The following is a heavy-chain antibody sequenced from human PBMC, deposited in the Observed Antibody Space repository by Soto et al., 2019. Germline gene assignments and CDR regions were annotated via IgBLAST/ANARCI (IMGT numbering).Heavy chain of an antibody. J-gene: IGHJ4*02. Sequence: SETLSLTCAVYGGSFSGYYWSWIRQPPGKGLEWIGEINHSGSTNYNPSLKSRVTISVDTSKNQFSLKLSSVTAADTAVYYCAREQLVMYYFDYWGQGTLVTVSS. CDR2: INHSGST. CDR3: AREQLVMYYFDY. V-gene: IGHV4-34*01. D-gene: IGHD6-13*01. CDR1: GGSFSGYY.